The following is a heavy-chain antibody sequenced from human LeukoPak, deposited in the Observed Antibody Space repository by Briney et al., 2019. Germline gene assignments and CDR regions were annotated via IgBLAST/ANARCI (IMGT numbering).Heavy chain of an antibody. CDR2: ITGNGDGT. CDR1: GFTFSNYG. J-gene: IGHJ4*02. Sequence: PGGSLRLSCVVSGFTFSNYGMSRVRQAPGKGLEWVSAITGNGDGTYYADSVKGRFTISRDNSKNTLYLHVNTLRVDDTAVYYCAKRSSLGGAFDYWGQGTLVTVSS. V-gene: IGHV3-23*01. CDR3: AKRSSLGGAFDY. D-gene: IGHD3-16*01.